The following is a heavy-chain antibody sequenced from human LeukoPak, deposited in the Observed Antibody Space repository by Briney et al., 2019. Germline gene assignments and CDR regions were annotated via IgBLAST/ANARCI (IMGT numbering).Heavy chain of an antibody. Sequence: GRSLRLSCAATGLTFSSVGMDWVRKAPGKGLEWVAVISYDGSNKYYADSVKGRFTISRDNSKNTLYLQMNSLRAEDTAVYYCAKDQEARYFDWTFDYWGQGTLVTVSS. CDR1: GLTFSSVG. CDR2: ISYDGSNK. CDR3: AKDQEARYFDWTFDY. J-gene: IGHJ4*02. D-gene: IGHD3-9*01. V-gene: IGHV3-30*18.